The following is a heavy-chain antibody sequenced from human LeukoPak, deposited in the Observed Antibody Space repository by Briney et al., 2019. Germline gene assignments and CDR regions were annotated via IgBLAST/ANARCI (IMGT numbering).Heavy chain of an antibody. CDR1: GYSFTNYW. Sequence: GESLKISCKGSGYSFTNYWIGWVRQMPGKGLEWMVIIYPGDSDTKYSPSFQGQVTISADKSISTAYLQWSSLKASDTAMYYCARRPQRSGSYYGDYGMDVWGQGTTVTVSS. CDR2: IYPGDSDT. V-gene: IGHV5-51*01. D-gene: IGHD1-26*01. J-gene: IGHJ6*02. CDR3: ARRPQRSGSYYGDYGMDV.